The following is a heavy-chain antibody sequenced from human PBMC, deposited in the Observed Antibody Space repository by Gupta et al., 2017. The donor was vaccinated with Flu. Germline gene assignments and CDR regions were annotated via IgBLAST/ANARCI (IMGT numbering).Heavy chain of an antibody. CDR1: GFTFSSYS. CDR3: ARDKRSERLTVVTQLFDY. J-gene: IGHJ4*02. V-gene: IGHV3-21*01. Sequence: EVQLVESGGGLVKPGGSLRLSCAASGFTFSSYSMNWVRQAPGKGLEWVSSISSSSSYIYYADSVKGRFTISRDNAKNSLYLQMNSLRAEDTAVYYCARDKRSERLTVVTQLFDYWGQGTLVTVSS. CDR2: ISSSSSYI. D-gene: IGHD4-23*01.